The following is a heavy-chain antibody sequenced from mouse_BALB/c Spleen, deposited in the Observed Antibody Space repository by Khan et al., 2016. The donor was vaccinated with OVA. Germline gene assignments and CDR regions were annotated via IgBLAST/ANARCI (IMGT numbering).Heavy chain of an antibody. Sequence: QIQLVQSGPELKKPGETVKISCKASGYTFTNYGMNWVKQSPGKGLKWMGWINTYTGEPTYADDFKGRFAFSLETSATTAYLQINNLRNEDTATYVCARRKPYWYFDVWGAGTTVTVSS. CDR3: ARRKPYWYFDV. CDR2: INTYTGEP. J-gene: IGHJ1*01. CDR1: GYTFTNYG. V-gene: IGHV9-3-1*01.